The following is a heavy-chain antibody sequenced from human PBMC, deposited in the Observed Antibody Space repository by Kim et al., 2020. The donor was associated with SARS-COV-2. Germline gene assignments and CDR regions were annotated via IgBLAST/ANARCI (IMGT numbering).Heavy chain of an antibody. J-gene: IGHJ5*02. V-gene: IGHV1-2*04. CDR3: ARGASYSSSWYWFDP. Sequence: ASVKVSCKASGYTFTGYYMHWVRQAPGQGLEWMGWINPNSGGTNYAQKFQGWVTMTRDTSISTAYMELSRLRSDDTAVYYCARGASYSSSWYWFDPWGQGTLVTVSS. CDR2: INPNSGGT. CDR1: GYTFTGYY. D-gene: IGHD6-13*01.